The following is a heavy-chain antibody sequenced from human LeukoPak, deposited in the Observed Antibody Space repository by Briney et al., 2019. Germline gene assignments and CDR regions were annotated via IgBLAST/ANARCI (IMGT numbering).Heavy chain of an antibody. D-gene: IGHD1-26*01. CDR1: GFTFSSYG. CDR3: AKSYSRWEAGLDV. Sequence: PGGSLRLSCAASGFTFSSYGMHWVRQAPGKGLEWVAFIRYDGSNKYYADSVKGRFTISRDNAKNSLYLEMNSLRPEDMAFYYCAKSYSRWEAGLDVWGQGTMVTVSS. CDR2: IRYDGSNK. J-gene: IGHJ3*01. V-gene: IGHV3-30*02.